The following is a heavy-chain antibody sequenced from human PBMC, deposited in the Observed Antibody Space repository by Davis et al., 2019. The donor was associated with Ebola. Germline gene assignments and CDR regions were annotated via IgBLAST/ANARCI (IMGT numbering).Heavy chain of an antibody. Sequence: MPSETLSLTCTVSGGSVSSGSYYWSWIRQSPGKGLEWIGFVYNRDTTNYNPSLNSRVTISKDTSKNQFSLKLSSVSAADSAVYYCAALFSGSYLAYVDVWGKGTTVTVS. CDR2: VYNRDTT. J-gene: IGHJ6*03. V-gene: IGHV4-61*01. CDR1: GGSVSSGSYY. CDR3: AALFSGSYLAYVDV. D-gene: IGHD1-26*01.